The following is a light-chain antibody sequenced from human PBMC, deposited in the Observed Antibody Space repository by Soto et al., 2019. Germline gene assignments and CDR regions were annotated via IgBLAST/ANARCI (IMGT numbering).Light chain of an antibody. CDR3: QQRGNWPWT. J-gene: IGKJ1*01. CDR1: QSVSSY. V-gene: IGKV3-11*01. CDR2: DAS. Sequence: PGERVTVSCRASQSVSSYLSWYQQKHGQAPRLIIFDASNSASGVPARFSGSGSGTDFTLTISRLEPEDSAVYYCQQRGNWPWTFGQGTKVEIK.